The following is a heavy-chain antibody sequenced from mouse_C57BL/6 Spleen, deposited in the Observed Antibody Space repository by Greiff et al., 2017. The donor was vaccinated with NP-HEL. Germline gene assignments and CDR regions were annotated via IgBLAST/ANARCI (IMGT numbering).Heavy chain of an antibody. J-gene: IGHJ1*03. CDR3: AIYSHVDV. CDR2: ISYDGSN. V-gene: IGHV3-6*01. Sequence: EVQLQESGPGLVKPSQSLSLTCSVTGYSITSGYYWNWIRQFPGNKLEWMGYISYDGSNNYNPSLKNRISITRDTSKNQFFLKLNSVTTEDTATYYCAIYSHVDVWGTGTTVTVSS. D-gene: IGHD2-1*01. CDR1: GYSITSGYY.